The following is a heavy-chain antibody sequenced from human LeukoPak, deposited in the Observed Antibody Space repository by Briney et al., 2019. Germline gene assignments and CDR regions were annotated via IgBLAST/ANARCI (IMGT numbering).Heavy chain of an antibody. D-gene: IGHD3-10*01. J-gene: IGHJ4*02. CDR3: ARDRGGVADS. CDR2: IIPILGIA. CDR1: GGTFSSYA. Sequence: SVKVSCMSSGGTFSSYAISWLRQAPGQGLEWMGRIIPILGIANYAQKFQGRVTITADKSTSTAYMELSSLTSDDTAVYFCARDRGGVADSWGQGSLVTVSS. V-gene: IGHV1-69*04.